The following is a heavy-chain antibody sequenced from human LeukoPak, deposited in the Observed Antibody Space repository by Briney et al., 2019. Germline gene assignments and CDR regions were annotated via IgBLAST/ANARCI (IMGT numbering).Heavy chain of an antibody. D-gene: IGHD6-19*01. Sequence: SETLSLTCTVSGGSFSSYYWSWIRQPPGKGLEWIGYIYNSESTNYNSSLESRVTISVDTSKNQFFLKLSSVTAADTAVYYCARFHSGPSGWYVLWYFDLWGRGTLVTVSS. J-gene: IGHJ2*01. CDR3: ARFHSGPSGWYVLWYFDL. CDR2: IYNSEST. V-gene: IGHV4-4*09. CDR1: GGSFSSYY.